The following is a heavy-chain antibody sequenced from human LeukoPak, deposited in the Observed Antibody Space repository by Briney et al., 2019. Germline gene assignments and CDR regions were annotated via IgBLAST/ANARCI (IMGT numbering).Heavy chain of an antibody. J-gene: IGHJ4*02. D-gene: IGHD3-22*01. CDR1: GGYVNRGTFF. Sequence: AETLPLTCAVSGGYVNRGTFFWTWIRKPPGKGLEWIGYISNSGSTNYHPSLKSRVTISSDTSKTQFTLKLTSVTAADTAVYYCARSPSGYRFDSWGQGTLVTVSS. CDR2: ISNSGST. CDR3: ARSPSGYRFDS. V-gene: IGHV4-61*01.